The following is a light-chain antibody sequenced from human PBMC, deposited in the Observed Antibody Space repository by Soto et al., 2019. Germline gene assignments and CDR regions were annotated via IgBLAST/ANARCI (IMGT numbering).Light chain of an antibody. CDR2: DVT. J-gene: IGLJ1*01. CDR1: SSAVGGSDY. CDR3: CSHAGSYTFRV. Sequence: QSALTQPRSVSGSPGQSVTISCTGTSSAVGGSDYVSWFQHYPGKGPKLLIYDVTRRPSGVPDRFSGSKSGNTASLTISGLQVEDEADYYCCSHAGSYTFRVFGTGTKLTVL. V-gene: IGLV2-11*01.